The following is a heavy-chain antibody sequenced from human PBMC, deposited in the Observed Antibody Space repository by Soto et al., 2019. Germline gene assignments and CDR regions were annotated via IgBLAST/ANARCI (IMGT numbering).Heavy chain of an antibody. CDR2: ISGSGGST. D-gene: IGHD6-13*01. CDR1: GFTFSDHY. J-gene: IGHJ5*02. Sequence: PGGSLRLSCAASGFTFSDHYMDWVRQAPGKGLEWVSAISGSGGSTYYADSVKGRFTISRDNSKNTLYLQMNSLRAEDTAVYYCAKDLSPKYSSSWFNWFDPWGQGTPVTVSS. V-gene: IGHV3-23*01. CDR3: AKDLSPKYSSSWFNWFDP.